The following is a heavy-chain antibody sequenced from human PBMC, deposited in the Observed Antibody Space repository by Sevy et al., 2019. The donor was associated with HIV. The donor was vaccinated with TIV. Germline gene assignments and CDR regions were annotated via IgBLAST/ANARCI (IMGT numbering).Heavy chain of an antibody. J-gene: IGHJ4*02. D-gene: IGHD1-26*01. CDR1: GYTFTSYG. CDR3: ARDLGGEGATRRDY. V-gene: IGHV1-18*04. Sequence: ASVKVSCKASGYTFTSYGISWVRQAPGQGLEWMGWISAYNGNTNYAQKLQGRVTMTTDTSTSTAYMELRGLRSDDTAVYYXARDLGGEGATRRDYWGQGTLVTVSS. CDR2: ISAYNGNT.